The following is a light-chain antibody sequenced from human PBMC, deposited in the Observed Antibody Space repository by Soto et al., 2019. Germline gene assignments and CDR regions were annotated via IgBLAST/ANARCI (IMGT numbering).Light chain of an antibody. J-gene: IGLJ3*02. CDR2: EVS. Sequence: QSVLTQPASVSGSPGQSITISCTGASSDVGGYNYVSWYQQHPGKAPKLMIYEVSNRPSGTSYRFSGSKSGNTASLTISGLQAEDEADYYCSSFTRSSTWLFGGGTKLNVL. CDR3: SSFTRSSTWL. V-gene: IGLV2-14*03. CDR1: SSDVGGYNY.